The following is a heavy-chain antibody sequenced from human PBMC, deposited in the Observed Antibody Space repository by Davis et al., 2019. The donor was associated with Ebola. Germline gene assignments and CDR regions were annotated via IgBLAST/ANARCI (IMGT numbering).Heavy chain of an antibody. J-gene: IGHJ6*02. CDR1: GFTFSSYT. CDR3: TRVGDSSGYYYGLDYYYYGMDV. Sequence: GESLKISCAASGFTFSSYTMHWVRQAPGKGLEWVGFIRSKAYGGTTEYAASVKGRFTISRDDSKSIAYLQMNSLKTEDTAVYYCTRVGDSSGYYYGLDYYYYGMDVWGQGTTVTVSS. V-gene: IGHV3-49*04. D-gene: IGHD3-22*01. CDR2: IRSKAYGGTT.